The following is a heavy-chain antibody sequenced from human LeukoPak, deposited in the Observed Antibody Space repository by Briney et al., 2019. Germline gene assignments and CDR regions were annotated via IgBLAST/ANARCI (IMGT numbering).Heavy chain of an antibody. D-gene: IGHD1-14*01. CDR3: AKNRGGTYKYYMDV. V-gene: IGHV3-23*01. CDR1: GFTFNEYA. J-gene: IGHJ6*03. CDR2: VSGSGGAT. Sequence: PGGSLRLSCAASGFTFNEYAMSWVRQAPGMGLEWLSYVSGSGGATYYADSVKGRFTISRDNSKNSVYLQMGNLRAEDTAVYYCAKNRGGTYKYYMDVWGNGTTLTVSS.